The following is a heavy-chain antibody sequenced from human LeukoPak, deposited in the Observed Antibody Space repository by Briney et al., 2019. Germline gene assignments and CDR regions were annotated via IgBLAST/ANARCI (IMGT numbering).Heavy chain of an antibody. CDR1: GFTFSSYG. CDR2: ISGSGGST. V-gene: IGHV3-23*01. D-gene: IGHD2-2*01. CDR3: AKRDCSSTSCYYFDY. J-gene: IGHJ4*02. Sequence: GGSLRLSCAASGFTFSSYGMSWVRQAPGKGLEWVSVISGSGGSTYYADSVKGRFTISRDNSKNTLYLQMNSLRAEDTAVYYCAKRDCSSTSCYYFDYWGQGTLVTVSS.